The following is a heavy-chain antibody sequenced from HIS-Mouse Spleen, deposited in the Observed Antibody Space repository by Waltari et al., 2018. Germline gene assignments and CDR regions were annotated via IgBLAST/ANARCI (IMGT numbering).Heavy chain of an antibody. Sequence: QLQLQESGSGLVKPSQTLSLTCAVSGGSISSGGYSWSWIRQPPGKRLEWVGYIYHSGRTYYNPSLKSRVTISVDRSKNQFSLKLSSVTAADTAVYYCARSGAEGDRGRPSWIDYFDYWGQGTLVTVSS. CDR1: GGSISSGGYS. CDR3: ARSGAEGDRGRPSWIDYFDY. D-gene: IGHD2-2*03. V-gene: IGHV4-30-2*01. J-gene: IGHJ4*02. CDR2: IYHSGRT.